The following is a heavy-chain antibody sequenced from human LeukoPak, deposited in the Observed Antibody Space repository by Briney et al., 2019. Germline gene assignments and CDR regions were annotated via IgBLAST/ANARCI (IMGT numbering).Heavy chain of an antibody. D-gene: IGHD3-10*01. CDR2: NRCKGRTN. V-gene: IGHV3-48*03. CDR3: ARESQGTEGSTGAFDY. Sequence: GGTLRLSCAASGYTFSSSDLKWVSQPPGKGLEGDTYNRCKGRTNYYTDSVGGRLTISRDNAKKSLYLKMDSPSAEDAGVSSFARESQGTEGSTGAFDYWGQGTLVTVSS. J-gene: IGHJ4*02. CDR1: GYTFSSSD.